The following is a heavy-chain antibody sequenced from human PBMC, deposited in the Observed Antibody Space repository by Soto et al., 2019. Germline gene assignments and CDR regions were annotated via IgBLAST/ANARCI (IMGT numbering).Heavy chain of an antibody. J-gene: IGHJ6*03. V-gene: IGHV1-3*01. Sequence: ASVNVSCKASGYTFTVYAMHWVRQAPGQRLEWMGWINAGNGNTKYSQKFQGRVTITRDTSASTAYMELSSLRSEDTAVYYCASDFCSGYYYYMDVWGKGTTVTVSS. CDR3: ASDFCSGYYYYMDV. D-gene: IGHD3-3*01. CDR2: INAGNGNT. CDR1: GYTFTVYA.